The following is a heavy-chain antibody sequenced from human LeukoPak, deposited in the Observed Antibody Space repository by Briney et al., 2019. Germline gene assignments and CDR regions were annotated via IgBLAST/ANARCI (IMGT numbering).Heavy chain of an antibody. J-gene: IGHJ4*02. CDR1: GYSFTSYW. CDR3: ARQALAASDS. D-gene: IGHD3-3*02. Sequence: GESLKISCKGSGYSFTSYWIGWVRQMPGKGLEWMGIIYPGDSDTRYSPSFQGQVTLSVDESISTAYLQWSSLRASDTAIYYCARQALAASDSWGQGTLVTVSS. V-gene: IGHV5-51*01. CDR2: IYPGDSDT.